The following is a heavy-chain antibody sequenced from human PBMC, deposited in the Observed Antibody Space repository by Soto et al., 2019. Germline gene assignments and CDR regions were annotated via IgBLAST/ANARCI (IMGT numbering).Heavy chain of an antibody. CDR2: IKSETDGGTI. V-gene: IGHV3-15*01. Sequence: GGSLRLSCAASGLTFNKAWMNWVRQSPEKGLEWLGLIKSETDGGTIDYAAPVKGRFTISRDDSKNTLYLQINSLQIEDTAVYYCATAPGYWDGSPFDFWGQGT. CDR3: ATAPGYWDGSPFDF. CDR1: GLTFNKAW. J-gene: IGHJ4*02. D-gene: IGHD3-22*01.